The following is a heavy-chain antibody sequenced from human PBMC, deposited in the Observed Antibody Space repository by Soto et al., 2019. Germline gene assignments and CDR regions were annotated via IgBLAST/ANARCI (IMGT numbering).Heavy chain of an antibody. Sequence: LKISCKGSGYSFPHYWISWVRQMPGKGLEWMGRIDPSDSRTNYSPSFQGHVTMSVDKSINTAYLQWSSLKASDTAIYYCARRSSSLRTIDYCGQGNLVTVPS. V-gene: IGHV5-10-1*01. D-gene: IGHD6-6*01. J-gene: IGHJ4*02. CDR2: IDPSDSRT. CDR1: GYSFPHYW. CDR3: ARRSSSLRTIDY.